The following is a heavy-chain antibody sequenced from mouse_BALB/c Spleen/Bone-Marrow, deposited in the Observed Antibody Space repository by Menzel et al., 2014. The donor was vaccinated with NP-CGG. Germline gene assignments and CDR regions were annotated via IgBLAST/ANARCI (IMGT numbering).Heavy chain of an antibody. D-gene: IGHD1-1*01. CDR2: VNPESRTI. J-gene: IGHJ2*01. V-gene: IGHV4-1*02. CDR3: ARLDCYSYLNY. CDR1: GSDFSRYW. Sequence: ELHLVEPGGGLVQPGGSLKLSCAVSGSDFSRYWMSWVRQAPGKGLEWIGEVNPESRTINYSPSLKDKFIISRDNTKNTLFQRMNKVGSEDTAFYYCARLDCYSYLNYWGQGTTLTVSS.